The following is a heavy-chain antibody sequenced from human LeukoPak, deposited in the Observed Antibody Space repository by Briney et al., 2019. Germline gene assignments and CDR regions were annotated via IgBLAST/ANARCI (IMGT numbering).Heavy chain of an antibody. CDR3: ARGGLGELYNWFDP. V-gene: IGHV3-13*01. J-gene: IGHJ5*02. Sequence: PGGSLRLSCAASGFTFSSSDMHWVRQATGKGLECGSAIGTAGDTYYPGSVKGRFTTSRENAKSSLYLQMNSLRAGDTAVYYCARGGLGELYNWFDPWGQGTLVTVSS. D-gene: IGHD3-10*01. CDR2: IGTAGDT. CDR1: GFTFSSSD.